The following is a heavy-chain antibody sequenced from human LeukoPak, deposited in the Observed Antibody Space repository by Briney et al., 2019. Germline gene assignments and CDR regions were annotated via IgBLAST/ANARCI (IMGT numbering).Heavy chain of an antibody. CDR2: ITSSGTYT. V-gene: IGHV3-21*01. J-gene: IGHJ6*03. CDR1: GFTFSNYN. D-gene: IGHD1-26*01. Sequence: GGSLRLSCADSGFTFSNYNMNWVRQAPGKAMEWVSSITSSGTYTFYADSVEGRFTISRDNAKNSLYLQMDSLGPEDTAVYYCARDPYSGNYGTYYYYYMDVWGKGTTVTISS. CDR3: ARDPYSGNYGTYYYYYMDV.